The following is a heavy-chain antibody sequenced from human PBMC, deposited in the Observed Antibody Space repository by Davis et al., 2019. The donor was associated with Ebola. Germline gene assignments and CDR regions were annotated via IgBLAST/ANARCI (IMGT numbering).Heavy chain of an antibody. CDR1: GYTFTSYG. CDR2: ISAYNGNT. CDR3: ARAVGSWYDYYYYGMDV. J-gene: IGHJ6*02. V-gene: IGHV1-18*01. Sequence: ASVKVSCKASGYTFTSYGISWVRQAPGQGLEWMGWISAYNGNTNYAQKLQGRVTMTTDTSTSTAYMELRSLRSDDTAVYYCARAVGSWYDYYYYGMDVWGQGTTVTVSS. D-gene: IGHD6-13*01.